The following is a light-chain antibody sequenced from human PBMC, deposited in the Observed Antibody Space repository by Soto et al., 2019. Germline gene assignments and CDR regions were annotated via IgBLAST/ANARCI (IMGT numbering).Light chain of an antibody. CDR2: EGA. V-gene: IGLV2-23*01. Sequence: QSVLTQPASVSGSPGQSITISCTGTRSDVWSFNLVSWYQQHPGKAPKLIIYEGAKRPSGVSNRFSGSNSGDTASLTVSGLQDEGEDDYFCCVYAASITVAFGGGTKVTVL. CDR3: CVYAASITVA. J-gene: IGLJ3*02. CDR1: RSDVWSFNL.